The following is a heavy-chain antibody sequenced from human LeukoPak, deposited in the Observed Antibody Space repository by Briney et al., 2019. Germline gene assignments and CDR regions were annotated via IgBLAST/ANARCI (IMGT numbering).Heavy chain of an antibody. CDR3: AGSGRGYSGSYYGD. Sequence: GASVKVSCKASGYTFTSYDINWVRQAPGQGLEWMGGIIPIFGTANYAQKFQGRVTITTDESTSTAYMELSSLRSEDTAVYYCAGSGRGYSGSYYGDWGQGTLVTVSS. D-gene: IGHD1-26*01. CDR2: IIPIFGTA. V-gene: IGHV1-69*05. J-gene: IGHJ1*01. CDR1: GYTFTSYD.